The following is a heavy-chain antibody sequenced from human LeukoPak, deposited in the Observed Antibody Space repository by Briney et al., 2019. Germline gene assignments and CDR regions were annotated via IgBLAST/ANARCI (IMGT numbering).Heavy chain of an antibody. CDR2: ISSSGSTI. D-gene: IGHD3-16*01. J-gene: IGHJ4*02. CDR3: ARLYDYVWGGQEY. Sequence: GGSLRLSCAASGFTFSSYEMNWVRQAPGKGLEWVSYISSSGSTIYCADSVKGRFTISRDNAKNSLYLQMNSLRAEDTAVYYCARLYDYVWGGQEYWGQGTLVTVSS. V-gene: IGHV3-48*03. CDR1: GFTFSSYE.